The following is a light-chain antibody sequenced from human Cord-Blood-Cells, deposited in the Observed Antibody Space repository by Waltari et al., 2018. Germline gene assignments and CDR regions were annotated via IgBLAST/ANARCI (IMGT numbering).Light chain of an antibody. Sequence: SSELTQPPSVSVSPGQTARTTCSGDAFPKQYAYWYQQKPGQAPVLVIYKDSERPSGIPERFSGSSSGTTVTLTISGVQAEDEADYYCQSADSSGTYVVFGGGTKLTVL. CDR1: AFPKQY. V-gene: IGLV3-25*03. CDR2: KDS. CDR3: QSADSSGTYVV. J-gene: IGLJ2*01.